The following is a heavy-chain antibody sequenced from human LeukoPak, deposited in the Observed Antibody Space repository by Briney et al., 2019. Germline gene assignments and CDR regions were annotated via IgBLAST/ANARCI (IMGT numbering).Heavy chain of an antibody. CDR1: GFTFSSYS. V-gene: IGHV3-21*04. Sequence: GGSLRLSCAASGFTFSSYSMNWVRQAPGKGLEWVSSISSSSSYIYYADSVKGRFTISRDNSKNSLYLQMNSLRAEDTAVYYCAKLPSTSGWYYFDYWGQGTTVTDSS. D-gene: IGHD6-19*01. CDR3: AKLPSTSGWYYFDY. CDR2: ISSSSSYI. J-gene: IGHJ4*03.